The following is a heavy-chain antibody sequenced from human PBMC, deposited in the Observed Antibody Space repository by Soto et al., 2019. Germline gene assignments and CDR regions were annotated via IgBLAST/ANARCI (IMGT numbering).Heavy chain of an antibody. V-gene: IGHV1-2*02. Sequence: ASVKVSCKASGYTFTGYYMHWVRQAPGQGREWMGWINPNSGGTNYAQNSQGRLTMTRDTSISTAYMELSRLRSDDTAVYYCARGLQRLVLYLDYLGRVTLVAFFS. CDR2: INPNSGGT. J-gene: IGHJ4*02. CDR1: GYTFTGYY. CDR3: ARGLQRLVLYLDY. D-gene: IGHD6-25*01.